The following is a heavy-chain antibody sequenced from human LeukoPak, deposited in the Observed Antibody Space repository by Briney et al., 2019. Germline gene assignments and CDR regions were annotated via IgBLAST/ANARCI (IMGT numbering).Heavy chain of an antibody. V-gene: IGHV3-23*01. Sequence: GGSLRLSCAVSGFTFSSHAMTWVRQAPGKGLEWVSGISISGDITYYADSVQGRFIISRDNSKNTVYLQMNSLRVEDTAVYYCANEEVPNDYWGQGTLVTVSS. D-gene: IGHD4/OR15-4a*01. CDR1: GFTFSSHA. CDR2: ISISGDIT. CDR3: ANEEVPNDY. J-gene: IGHJ4*02.